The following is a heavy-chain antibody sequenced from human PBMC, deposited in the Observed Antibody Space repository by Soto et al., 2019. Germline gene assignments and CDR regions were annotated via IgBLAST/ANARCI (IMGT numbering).Heavy chain of an antibody. CDR1: GFTFSSYA. Sequence: GGSLRLSCAASGFTFSSYAMHWVRQAPGKGLEWVAVISYDGSNKYYADSVKGRFTISRDNSKNTLCLQMNSLRAEDTAVYYCARDPQDYSGMDVWGQGTTVTVSS. CDR3: ARDPQDYSGMDV. V-gene: IGHV3-30-3*01. J-gene: IGHJ6*02. CDR2: ISYDGSNK.